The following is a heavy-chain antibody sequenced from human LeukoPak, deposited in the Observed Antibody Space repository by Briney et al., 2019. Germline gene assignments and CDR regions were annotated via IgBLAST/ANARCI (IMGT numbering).Heavy chain of an antibody. V-gene: IGHV1-3*01. CDR3: ARDAPIVDFDY. CDR1: GYTFTSYA. Sequence: ASVKVSCKASGYTFTSYAMHWVRQAPGQRLEWMGWINAGNGNTKCSQKFQGRVTITRVTSATTAYMELTSLRSEDTAVYYCARDAPIVDFDYWGQGTLVTVSS. J-gene: IGHJ4*02. CDR2: INAGNGNT. D-gene: IGHD1-26*01.